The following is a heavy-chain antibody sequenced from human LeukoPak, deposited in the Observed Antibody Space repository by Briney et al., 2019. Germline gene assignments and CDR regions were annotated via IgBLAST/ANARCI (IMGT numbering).Heavy chain of an antibody. V-gene: IGHV3-23*01. CDR3: AKDFLRWDSGWSGGLDY. J-gene: IGHJ4*02. CDR1: GFAFSSFA. D-gene: IGHD6-19*01. Sequence: GGSLRLSCAASGFAFSSFAMSWVRQAPGKGLEWVSAIRGPATSTYYADSVKGRFTISRDNSKNTLYLEMNSLRAEDTAIYYCAKDFLRWDSGWSGGLDYWGQGTLVTVSS. CDR2: IRGPATST.